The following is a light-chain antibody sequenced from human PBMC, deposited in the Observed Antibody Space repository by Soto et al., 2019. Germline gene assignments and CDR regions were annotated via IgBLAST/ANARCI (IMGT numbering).Light chain of an antibody. CDR3: QQRSNGIT. CDR1: QSFRGL. V-gene: IGKV3-11*01. J-gene: IGKJ5*01. Sequence: EVVFTQSPVTLSLSPVERATLSCRASQSFRGLLAWYQQKPGQAPRLLIYDAYNMATGIPPRFSGSGSGTDFTLTISSLEPEDFAVYYCQQRSNGITFGQGTRLEIK. CDR2: DAY.